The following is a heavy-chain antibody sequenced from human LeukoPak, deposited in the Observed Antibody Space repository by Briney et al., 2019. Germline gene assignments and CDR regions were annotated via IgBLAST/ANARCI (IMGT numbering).Heavy chain of an antibody. V-gene: IGHV4-34*01. Sequence: SETLSLTCAVYGGSFSGYYSSWIRQPPGKGLEWIGEINHSGSTNYNPSLKSRVTISVDTSKNQFSLKLSSVTAADTAVYYCAGILSSTSSVDYWGQGTLVAVSS. D-gene: IGHD2-2*01. CDR2: INHSGST. CDR3: AGILSSTSSVDY. CDR1: GGSFSGYY. J-gene: IGHJ4*02.